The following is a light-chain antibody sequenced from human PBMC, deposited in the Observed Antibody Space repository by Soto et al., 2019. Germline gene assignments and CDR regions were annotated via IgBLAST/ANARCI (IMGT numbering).Light chain of an antibody. CDR2: GAS. Sequence: EIVMTQSPATLSVSPGERATLSCRAGQSVSSSLAWYQQKPGQAPRLLIYGASTRATGIPARFGGSGSGTEFTLTISSLQSEDFAVYYCQQYNNWWTFGQGTKVEI. CDR1: QSVSSS. CDR3: QQYNNWWT. J-gene: IGKJ1*01. V-gene: IGKV3-15*01.